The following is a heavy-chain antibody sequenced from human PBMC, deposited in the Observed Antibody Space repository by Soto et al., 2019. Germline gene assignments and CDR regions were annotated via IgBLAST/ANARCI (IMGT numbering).Heavy chain of an antibody. CDR2: IYSGGST. CDR1: GFTVSSNY. V-gene: IGHV3-66*01. J-gene: IGHJ4*02. Sequence: EVQLVESGGGLVQPGGSLRLSCAASGFTVSSNYMSWVRQAPGKGLEWVAVIYSGGSTYYADSVKGRFTISRDNSKNTLYLQMNSLRAEDTAVYYCARVYNWNYFDYWGQGTLVTVSS. CDR3: ARVYNWNYFDY. D-gene: IGHD1-20*01.